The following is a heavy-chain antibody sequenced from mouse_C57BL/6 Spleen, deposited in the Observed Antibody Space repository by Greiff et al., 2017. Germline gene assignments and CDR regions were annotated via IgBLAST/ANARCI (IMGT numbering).Heavy chain of an antibody. CDR3: TRGGLDYGSSYGYFDY. CDR1: GYTFTDYE. D-gene: IGHD1-1*01. Sequence: QVQLQQSGAELVRPGASVTLSCKASGYTFTDYEMHWVKQTPVHGLEWIGAIDPETGGTAYNQKFKGKAILTADKSSSTAYMELRSLTSEDSAVYYCTRGGLDYGSSYGYFDYWGQGTTLTVSS. V-gene: IGHV1-15*01. CDR2: IDPETGGT. J-gene: IGHJ2*01.